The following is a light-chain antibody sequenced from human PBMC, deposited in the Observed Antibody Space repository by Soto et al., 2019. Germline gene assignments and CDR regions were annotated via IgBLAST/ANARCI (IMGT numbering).Light chain of an antibody. CDR1: SSNIGAGYD. Sequence: QSVLTQPPSVSGAPGQRGTISCTGSSSNIGAGYDVHWYQQLPGTAPKLLIYGDTNRPSGVPDRFSGSKSATSASLAITGLQAEDEADYYCQSYESSPSGYVFGTGTKLTVL. V-gene: IGLV1-40*01. J-gene: IGLJ1*01. CDR2: GDT. CDR3: QSYESSPSGYV.